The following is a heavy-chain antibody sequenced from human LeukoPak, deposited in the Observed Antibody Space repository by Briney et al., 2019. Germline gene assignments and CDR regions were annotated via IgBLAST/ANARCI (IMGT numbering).Heavy chain of an antibody. CDR3: AKDQSFSGWYVEWPDY. CDR1: GFTFSSYA. CDR2: ISGSGGST. V-gene: IGHV3-23*01. D-gene: IGHD6-19*01. J-gene: IGHJ4*02. Sequence: PGGSLRLSCAASGFTFSSYAMSWVRQAPGKGLEWVSAISGSGGSTYYADSVKGRFTISRDNSKNTLYLQMNSLRAEDTAVYYCAKDQSFSGWYVEWPDYWGQGTLVTVSS.